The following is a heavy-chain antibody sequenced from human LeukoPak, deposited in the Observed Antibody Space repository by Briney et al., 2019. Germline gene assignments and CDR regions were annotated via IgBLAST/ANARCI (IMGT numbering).Heavy chain of an antibody. J-gene: IGHJ4*02. CDR1: GFTFSVYS. CDR3: ARNYSPFDY. D-gene: IGHD3-10*01. CDR2: ISSDSGII. Sequence: GGSLRLSYAASGFTFSVYSMNWVRQAPGRGLEWVSYISSDSGIIYYADSVKGRFTISRDNAKNSLYLQMDNLRAADTAVYYCARNYSPFDYWGQGTLVTVSS. V-gene: IGHV3-48*01.